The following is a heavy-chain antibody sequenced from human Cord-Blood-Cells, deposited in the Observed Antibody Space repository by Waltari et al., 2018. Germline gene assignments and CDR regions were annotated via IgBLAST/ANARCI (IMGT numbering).Heavy chain of an antibody. CDR3: ARDRPGVGIFDY. Sequence: QVQLQESGPGLVKPSETLSLTCAVSGYSIRSGYYWGWIRQPPGKGLEWIGSLYHSGSTYYNPSLKSRVTISVDTSKNQFSLKLSSVTAADTAVYYCARDRPGVGIFDYWGQGTLVTVSS. D-gene: IGHD2-21*01. J-gene: IGHJ4*02. CDR2: LYHSGST. CDR1: GYSIRSGYY. V-gene: IGHV4-38-2*02.